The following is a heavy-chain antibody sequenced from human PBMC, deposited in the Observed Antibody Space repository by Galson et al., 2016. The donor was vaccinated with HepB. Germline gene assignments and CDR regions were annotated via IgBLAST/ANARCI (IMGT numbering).Heavy chain of an antibody. CDR1: GFTFTTSG. CDR3: ATTRLLDN. J-gene: IGHJ4*02. V-gene: IGHV3-33*03. CDR2: VWYDGSNE. Sequence: SLRLSCAASGFTFTTSGMHWVRQAPGKGLEWVAVVWYDGSNEYYADSVKGRFTISRDNAKSSLYLQMSGLRPNDTAFYYCATTRLLDNWGQGILVTVSS.